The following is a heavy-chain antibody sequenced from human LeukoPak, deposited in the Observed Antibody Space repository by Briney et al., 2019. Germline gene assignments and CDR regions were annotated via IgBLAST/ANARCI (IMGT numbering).Heavy chain of an antibody. CDR3: ARLNSTSGTAY. CDR1: GFTFSRYW. Sequence: GGSLRLSCAASGFTFSRYWMHWVRQAPGKGLVWVSRTNSDGSLPSYADSVKGRFTISRDNAKNTLFLQMNSLRAEDTAVYYCARLNSTSGTAYWGQGTLVTVSS. CDR2: TNSDGSLP. D-gene: IGHD6-13*01. J-gene: IGHJ4*02. V-gene: IGHV3-74*01.